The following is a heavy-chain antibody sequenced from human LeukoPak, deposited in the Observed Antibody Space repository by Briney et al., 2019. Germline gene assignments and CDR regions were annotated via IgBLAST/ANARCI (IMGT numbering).Heavy chain of an antibody. Sequence: GGSLRLSCAASGFSFDDYAMSWVRQGPGQGLEWVAGISWNSGSIGYADSVKGRFTISRENAKNSLYLQMNSLRAGDTAVYYCARAGDEYYYGMDVWGQGTTVTVSS. CDR3: ARAGDEYYYGMDV. CDR2: ISWNSGSI. D-gene: IGHD4-17*01. V-gene: IGHV3-9*01. J-gene: IGHJ6*02. CDR1: GFSFDDYA.